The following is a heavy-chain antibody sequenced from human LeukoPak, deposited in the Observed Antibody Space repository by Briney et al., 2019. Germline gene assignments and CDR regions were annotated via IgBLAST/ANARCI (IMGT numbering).Heavy chain of an antibody. CDR2: ISAYNGDT. J-gene: IGHJ4*01. D-gene: IGHD3-3*01. V-gene: IGHV1-18*01. CDR1: GYTFTSYG. Sequence: GASVKVSCKASGYTFTSYGISWVRQAPGQGLEWMGWISAYNGDTNYAQKLQGRVTMTTDTSTSTAYMELRSLRSDDTAVYYCARLSHPEYYDCWSGCFRYWGHGTLVTVSS. CDR3: ARLSHPEYYDCWSGCFRY.